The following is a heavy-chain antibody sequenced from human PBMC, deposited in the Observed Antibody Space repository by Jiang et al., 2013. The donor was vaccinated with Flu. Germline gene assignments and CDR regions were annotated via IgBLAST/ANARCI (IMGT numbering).Heavy chain of an antibody. CDR1: GFSLTTTGVG. J-gene: IGHJ4*02. Sequence: TLTCSFSGFSLTTTGVGVGWIRQPPGKALEWLARIDSDDAEYFSTSLKTRLTISKDTSKNQVVLTMTNMDPVDTATYYCARKRNSRGVEFDYWGQGTLVTVSS. CDR3: ARKRNSRGVEFDY. CDR2: IDSDDAE. V-gene: IGHV2-70*11. D-gene: IGHD2-15*01.